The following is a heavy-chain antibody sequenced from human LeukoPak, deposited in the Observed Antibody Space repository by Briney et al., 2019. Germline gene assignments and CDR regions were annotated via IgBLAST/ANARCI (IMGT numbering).Heavy chain of an antibody. D-gene: IGHD2-21*01. CDR1: GFPFSTYG. J-gene: IGHJ4*02. Sequence: PGGSLRLSCAASGFPFSTYGMHWVRQAPGKGLEWVAFIRYDGSNKSYSDSVKGRFTISRDNSKNTLYLQMNSLGVDDTAVYYCAPRVVVIAAPFDYWGQGTLVTVSS. CDR3: APRVVVIAAPFDY. V-gene: IGHV3-30*02. CDR2: IRYDGSNK.